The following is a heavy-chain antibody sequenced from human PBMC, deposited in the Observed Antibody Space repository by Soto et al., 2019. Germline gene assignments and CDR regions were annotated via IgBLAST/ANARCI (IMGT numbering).Heavy chain of an antibody. Sequence: QVQLVQSGAEVKKPGSSVKVSCKASGGTFSRYSFTWVRQAPGHGLEWMGRIIPVFGIASYAQKFQGRVTITADKSTSTAYMELGSLRSEDTAVYYCAREDRDRETGLVPAAIDGMDVGGQGTTVTVSS. CDR2: IIPVFGIA. CDR1: GGTFSRYS. J-gene: IGHJ6*02. V-gene: IGHV1-69*08. D-gene: IGHD2-2*01. CDR3: AREDRDRETGLVPAAIDGMDV.